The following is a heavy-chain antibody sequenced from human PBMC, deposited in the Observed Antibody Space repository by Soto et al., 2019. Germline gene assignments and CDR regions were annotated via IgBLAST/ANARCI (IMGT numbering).Heavy chain of an antibody. CDR2: ISSSGDIT. D-gene: IGHD3-22*01. J-gene: IGHJ4*02. Sequence: PVGSLRLSCAASGFTFSDYQMSWIRQAPGKGLEWVSYISSSGDITYYADSVKGRFTISRDNAKNSLYLQMNSLRAGDTAVYYCARDLGYYASSGYFDYWGQGTLVTVPQ. V-gene: IGHV3-11*01. CDR3: ARDLGYYASSGYFDY. CDR1: GFTFSDYQ.